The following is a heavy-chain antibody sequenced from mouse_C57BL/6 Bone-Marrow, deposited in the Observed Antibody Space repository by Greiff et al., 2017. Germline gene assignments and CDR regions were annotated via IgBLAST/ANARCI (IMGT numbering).Heavy chain of an antibody. V-gene: IGHV1-64*01. CDR3: ARSCQLRLRDY. CDR2: IHPNSGST. J-gene: IGHJ2*01. CDR1: GYTITSYW. Sequence: VKLQQPGAELVKPGASVKLSCKASGYTITSYWMHWVKQRPGQGLEWIGMIHPNSGSTNYNEKFKSKATLTVDKSSSTAYMQLSSLTSEDSAVYYFARSCQLRLRDYWGQGTTLTVSS. D-gene: IGHD3-2*02.